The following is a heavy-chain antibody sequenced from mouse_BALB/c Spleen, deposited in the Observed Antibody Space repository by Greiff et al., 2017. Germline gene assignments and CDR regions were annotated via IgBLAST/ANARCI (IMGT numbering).Heavy chain of an antibody. CDR2: IDPANGNT. Sequence: VQLQQSGAELVKPGASVKLSCTASGFNIKDTYMHWVKQRPEQGLEWIGRIDPANGNTKYDPKFQGKATITADTSSNTAYLQLSSLTSEDTAVYDSARAMDYWGQGTSVTVSA. CDR3: ARAMDY. V-gene: IGHV14-3*02. CDR1: GFNIKDTY. J-gene: IGHJ4*01.